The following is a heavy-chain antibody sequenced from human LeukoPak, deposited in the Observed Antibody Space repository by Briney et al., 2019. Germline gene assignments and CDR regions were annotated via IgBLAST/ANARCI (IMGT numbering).Heavy chain of an antibody. CDR3: ARRYYRNWFDP. J-gene: IGHJ5*02. CDR2: INHSGSTS. Sequence: PSETLSLTCTVSGGSISSYYRSWIRQPPGKGLEWIGEINHSGSTSNHNPSLRSRVTMSVDTSKNQFSLKLSSVTAADTAVYYCARRYYRNWFDPWGQGTLVTVSS. CDR1: GGSISSYY. V-gene: IGHV4-34*01. D-gene: IGHD2/OR15-2a*01.